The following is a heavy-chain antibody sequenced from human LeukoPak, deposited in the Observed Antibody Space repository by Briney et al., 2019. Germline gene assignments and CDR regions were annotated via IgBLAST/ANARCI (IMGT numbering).Heavy chain of an antibody. Sequence: GGSLRLSCAASGFTFSSYAMSWVRQAPGKGLEWVSAMSGSGGSISYADAVKGRFTTSRDNSKNTLYLQMNSLRVEDTAVYYCAKGRGAVDYWGQGTLVTVSS. CDR2: MSGSGGSI. CDR3: AKGRGAVDY. D-gene: IGHD3-10*01. CDR1: GFTFSSYA. J-gene: IGHJ4*02. V-gene: IGHV3-23*01.